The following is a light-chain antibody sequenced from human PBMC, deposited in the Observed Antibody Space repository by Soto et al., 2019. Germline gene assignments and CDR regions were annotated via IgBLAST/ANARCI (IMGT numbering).Light chain of an antibody. V-gene: IGLV1-44*01. CDR2: SNN. Sequence: QSVLTQPPSASGTPGQGVTISCSGSTSTIGSNFVIWYQQLPGTAPKLLIYSNNKRPSGVPDRFSGSKSGTSASLAISGLQYEDEADYYCAAWDDTLNGGVFGGGTKLTVL. CDR1: TSTIGSNF. CDR3: AAWDDTLNGGV. J-gene: IGLJ3*02.